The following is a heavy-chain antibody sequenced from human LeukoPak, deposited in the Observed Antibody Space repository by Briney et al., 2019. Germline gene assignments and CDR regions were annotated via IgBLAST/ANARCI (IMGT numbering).Heavy chain of an antibody. D-gene: IGHD3-3*01. CDR3: ARDYDFWSGYYSPTRGYFGY. CDR1: GFTFSGSG. J-gene: IGHJ4*02. CDR2: IRYDGSNK. V-gene: IGHV3-30*02. Sequence: GGSLRLSCAGSGFTFSGSGMPWVRQAPGKGLEWVTFIRYDGSNKYYTDSAKGRFTISRDNSKNTLYLQMDSLRAEDTAVYYCARDYDFWSGYYSPTRGYFGYWGQGTLVTVSS.